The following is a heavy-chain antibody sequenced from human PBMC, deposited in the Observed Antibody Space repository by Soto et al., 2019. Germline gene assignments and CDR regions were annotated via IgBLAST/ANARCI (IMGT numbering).Heavy chain of an antibody. D-gene: IGHD2-15*01. Sequence: QVQLVQSGAEVKKPGSSVKVSCKASGGTFSSYAISWVRQAPGQGLEWMGGIIPIFGTANYAQKFQGRVKITADESTSTAYMELSSLRSEDTAVYYCAGRYCSGGSCYPIFDYWGQGTLVTVSS. CDR3: AGRYCSGGSCYPIFDY. CDR1: GGTFSSYA. J-gene: IGHJ4*02. V-gene: IGHV1-69*01. CDR2: IIPIFGTA.